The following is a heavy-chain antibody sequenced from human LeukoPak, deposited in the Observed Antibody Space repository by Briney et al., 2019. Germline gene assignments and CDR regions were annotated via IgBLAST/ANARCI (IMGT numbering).Heavy chain of an antibody. J-gene: IGHJ4*02. CDR3: ASSGYYLYFDY. V-gene: IGHV4-59*08. D-gene: IGHD3-22*01. CDR1: GGSISSYY. Sequence: SETLSLTCTVSGGSISSYYWSWIRQPPGKGLEWIGYIYYIGSTDYNPSLKSRVAISVDTSKNQFSLKLSSVTAADTAVYYCASSGYYLYFDYWSQGTLVTVSS. CDR2: IYYIGST.